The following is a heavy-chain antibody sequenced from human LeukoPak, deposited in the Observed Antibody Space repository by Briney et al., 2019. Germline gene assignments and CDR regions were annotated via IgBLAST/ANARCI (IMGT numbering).Heavy chain of an antibody. Sequence: GGSLRLYCAASGFTFDDYAVHWVRQAPGKGLEWVSLVSGDGSSTYHAGAVKGRFTISRDNSKNSLYLQMNSLRTEDTALYYCAKDVSISAAGTGDLDYWGQGTLVTVSS. D-gene: IGHD6-13*01. CDR3: AKDVSISAAGTGDLDY. CDR2: VSGDGSST. CDR1: GFTFDDYA. J-gene: IGHJ4*02. V-gene: IGHV3-43*02.